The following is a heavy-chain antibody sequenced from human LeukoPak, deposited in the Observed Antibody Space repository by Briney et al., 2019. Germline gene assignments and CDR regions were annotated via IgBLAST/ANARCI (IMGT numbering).Heavy chain of an antibody. J-gene: IGHJ4*02. CDR3: AQEGN. Sequence: GGSLRLSCVASGFSFTGNWMSWVRQAPGKGPEWVASIKEDGSEKYYGDSVGGRFTISRDNANNSLYLQMNSLRVEDTAVYYCAQEGNWGQGTLVTVSS. CDR2: IKEDGSEK. V-gene: IGHV3-7*01. CDR1: GFSFTGNW.